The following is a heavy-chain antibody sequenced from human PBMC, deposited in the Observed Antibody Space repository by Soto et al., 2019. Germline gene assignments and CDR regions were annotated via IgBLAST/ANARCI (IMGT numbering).Heavy chain of an antibody. D-gene: IGHD6-13*01. CDR1: GDSISSGDYY. J-gene: IGHJ4*01. CDR2: IYYSGNT. Sequence: QVQLRESGPGLVKPSQTLSITCTVSGDSISSGDYYWSWIRQPPGKGLEWIGCIYYSGNTYYNPSLKRLFSLSVDTSMNHFSLQLRSVTVADNAVYYCARDFKSYSSPPGPLEYRGLGTLVTVSS. CDR3: ARDFKSYSSPPGPLEY. V-gene: IGHV4-30-4*01.